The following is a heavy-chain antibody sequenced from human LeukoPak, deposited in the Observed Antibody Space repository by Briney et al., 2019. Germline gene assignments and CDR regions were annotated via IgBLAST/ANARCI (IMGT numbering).Heavy chain of an antibody. D-gene: IGHD3-22*01. CDR3: ARWPKSLNYYDSSGYYYFDY. CDR1: GFSFSDYY. V-gene: IGHV3-11*01. Sequence: PGGSLRLSCTASGFSFSDYYMSWIRQAPGKGLEWVSYISSSGSTIYYADSVKGRFTISRDNAKNSLYLQMNSLRAEDTAVYYCARWPKSLNYYDSSGYYYFDYWGQGTLVTVSS. J-gene: IGHJ4*02. CDR2: ISSSGSTI.